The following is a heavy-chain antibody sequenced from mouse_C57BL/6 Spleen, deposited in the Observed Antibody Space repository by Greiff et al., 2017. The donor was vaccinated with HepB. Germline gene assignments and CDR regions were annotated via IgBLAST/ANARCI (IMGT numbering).Heavy chain of an antibody. CDR1: GYTFTSYW. CDR2: IDPNSGGT. CDR3: ARLDTTVAARGYYAMDY. D-gene: IGHD1-1*01. J-gene: IGHJ4*01. Sequence: QVQLQQPGAELVKPGASVKLSCKASGYTFTSYWMHWVKQRPGRGLEWIGRIDPNSGGTKYNEKFKSKATLTVDKPSSTAYMQLSSLTSEDSAVYYCARLDTTVAARGYYAMDYWGQGTSVTVSS. V-gene: IGHV1-72*01.